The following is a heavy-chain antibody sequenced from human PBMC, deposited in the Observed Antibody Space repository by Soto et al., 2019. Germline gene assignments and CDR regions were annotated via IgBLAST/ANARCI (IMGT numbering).Heavy chain of an antibody. Sequence: ASETLSLTCTVSGGSISSYYWSWIRQPPGKGLEWIGYIYYSGSTNYNPSLKSRVTISVDTSKNQFSLKLSSVTAADTAVYYCARGYYGDYFDAFDIWGQGTMVTVSS. J-gene: IGHJ3*02. CDR2: IYYSGST. V-gene: IGHV4-59*01. D-gene: IGHD4-17*01. CDR1: GGSISSYY. CDR3: ARGYYGDYFDAFDI.